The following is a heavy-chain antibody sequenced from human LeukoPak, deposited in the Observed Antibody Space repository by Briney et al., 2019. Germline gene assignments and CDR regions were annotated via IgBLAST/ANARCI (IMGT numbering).Heavy chain of an antibody. J-gene: IGHJ4*02. CDR2: INHSGST. CDR3: ARSILPDY. Sequence: SETLSLTCAVYGGSFSGYYWIWIRQPPGKGLEWIGEINHSGSTNYNPSLKSRVTISVDTSRNQFSLKLSSVTAADTAVYYCARSILPDYWGQGTLVTVSS. V-gene: IGHV4-34*01. CDR1: GGSFSGYY.